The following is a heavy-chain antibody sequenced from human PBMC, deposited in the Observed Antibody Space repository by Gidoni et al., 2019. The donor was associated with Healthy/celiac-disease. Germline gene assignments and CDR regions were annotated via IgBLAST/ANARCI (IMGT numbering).Heavy chain of an antibody. Sequence: QVQLVQSGAEVKKPGSSVKVYCKASGGTFSSYAISWVRQAPGQGLEWMGGIIPIFGTANYAQTFQVRVTITADESTSTAYMELSSLRSEDTAVYYCARVGAETTVTTVADLYVWYFDLWGRGTLVTVSS. V-gene: IGHV1-69*01. J-gene: IGHJ2*01. CDR3: ARVGAETTVTTVADLYVWYFDL. CDR1: GGTFSSYA. CDR2: IIPIFGTA. D-gene: IGHD4-4*01.